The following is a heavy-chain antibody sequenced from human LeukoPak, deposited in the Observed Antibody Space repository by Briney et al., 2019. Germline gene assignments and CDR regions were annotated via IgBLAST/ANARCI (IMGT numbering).Heavy chain of an antibody. D-gene: IGHD5-12*01. CDR1: GFTFSSYG. J-gene: IGHJ4*02. Sequence: PGGSLRLSCAASGFTFSSYGMSWVRQAPGKGLEWVSSISSGSSFIYYADSVRGRFTTSRDNAKNSLYLQMNSLRAEDTAVYYCVRGPATDPFDYWGQGTLVTVSS. V-gene: IGHV3-21*01. CDR2: ISSGSSFI. CDR3: VRGPATDPFDY.